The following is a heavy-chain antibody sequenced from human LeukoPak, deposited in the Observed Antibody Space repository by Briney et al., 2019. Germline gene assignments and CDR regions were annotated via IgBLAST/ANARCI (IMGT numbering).Heavy chain of an antibody. Sequence: KPSETLSLTCAVYGGSFSGYYWSWIRQPPGKGLEWIGEINHSGSTNYNPSLKSRVTISVDTSKNQFSLKLSSVAAADTAVYYCARVGELMVYAPHGPDDAFDIWGQGTMVTVSS. CDR3: ARVGELMVYAPHGPDDAFDI. CDR2: INHSGST. CDR1: GGSFSGYY. J-gene: IGHJ3*02. V-gene: IGHV4-34*01. D-gene: IGHD2-8*01.